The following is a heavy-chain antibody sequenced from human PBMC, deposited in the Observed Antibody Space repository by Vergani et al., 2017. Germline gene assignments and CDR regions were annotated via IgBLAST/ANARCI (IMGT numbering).Heavy chain of an antibody. V-gene: IGHV3-30-3*01. CDR1: GFTFSSYA. CDR3: ARGTKVLEWIQSHYYYYMDV. Sequence: QVQLVESGGGVVQPGRSLRLSCAASGFTFSSYAMHWVRQAPGKGLEWVAVISYDGSNKYYADSVKGRFTISRDNSKNTLYLQMNSLRAEDTAVYYCARGTKVLEWIQSHYYYYMDVWGKGTTVTVSS. D-gene: IGHD3-3*01. J-gene: IGHJ6*03. CDR2: ISYDGSNK.